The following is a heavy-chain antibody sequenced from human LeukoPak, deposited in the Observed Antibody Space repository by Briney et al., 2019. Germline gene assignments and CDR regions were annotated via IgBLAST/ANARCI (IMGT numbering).Heavy chain of an antibody. J-gene: IGHJ4*02. V-gene: IGHV3-21*01. CDR1: GFTFSNHG. CDR2: ISSSGSYI. CDR3: ARDRVSMIRGVTAFDY. D-gene: IGHD3-10*01. Sequence: PGGSLRLSCAASGFTFSNHGMNWVRQAPGKGLEWVSSISSSGSYIYYADSVKGRFTISRDNAKNSLYLQMNSLTAEDTAVYYCARDRVSMIRGVTAFDYWGQGTLVTVSS.